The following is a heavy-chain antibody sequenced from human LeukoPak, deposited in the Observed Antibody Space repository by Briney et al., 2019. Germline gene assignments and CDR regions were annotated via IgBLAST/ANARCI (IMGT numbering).Heavy chain of an antibody. CDR2: INPNSGGT. CDR3: ARNRYGSGSYLEDY. Sequence: EASVKVSCKASGYTFTGYYMHWVRQAPGQGLEWMGWINPNSGGTNCAQKFQGRVTMTRDTSISTAYMELSRLRSDDTAVYYCARNRYGSGSYLEDYWGQGTLVTVSS. J-gene: IGHJ4*02. CDR1: GYTFTGYY. V-gene: IGHV1-2*02. D-gene: IGHD3-10*01.